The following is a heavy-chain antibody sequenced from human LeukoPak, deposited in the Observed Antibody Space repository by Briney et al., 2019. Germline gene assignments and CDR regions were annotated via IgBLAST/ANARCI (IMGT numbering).Heavy chain of an antibody. CDR1: GFTFSSYE. V-gene: IGHV3-48*03. D-gene: IGHD2-2*01. J-gene: IGHJ6*03. Sequence: GGSLRLSCAASGFTFSSYEMNWVRQAPGKGLEWVSYISSSGSTIYYADSVKGRFTISRDNAKNSLYLQMNSLRAGDTAVYYCARAKYGSRCGSTSCYGNYYYYYYMDVWGKGTTVTISS. CDR2: ISSSGSTI. CDR3: ARAKYGSRCGSTSCYGNYYYYYYMDV.